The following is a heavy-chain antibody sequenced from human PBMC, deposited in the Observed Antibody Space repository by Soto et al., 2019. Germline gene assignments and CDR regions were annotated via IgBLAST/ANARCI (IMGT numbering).Heavy chain of an antibody. CDR1: GGSISSGGYY. J-gene: IGHJ6*02. Sequence: PSLTCTVYGGSISSGGYYWTWIRQHPGKGLEWIGYIHDSGSIYYNPSLKSRVIISVDTSKSQFSVKLGSVTAADTAVYFCASNGPDYFGMDVWGQGTTVTVSS. CDR2: IHDSGSI. CDR3: ASNGPDYFGMDV. V-gene: IGHV4-31*03.